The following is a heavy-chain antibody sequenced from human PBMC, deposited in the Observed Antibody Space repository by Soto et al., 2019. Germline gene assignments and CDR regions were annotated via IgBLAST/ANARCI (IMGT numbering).Heavy chain of an antibody. CDR3: ARGSDILTGYYIFDY. D-gene: IGHD3-9*01. V-gene: IGHV4-59*01. Sequence: SETLSLTCTVSGGSISSYYWSWIRQPPGKGLEWIGYIYYSGSTNYNPSLKSRVTISVDTSKNQFSLKLSSVTAADTAVYYCARGSDILTGYYIFDYWGQGTLVTVSS. CDR1: GGSISSYY. CDR2: IYYSGST. J-gene: IGHJ4*02.